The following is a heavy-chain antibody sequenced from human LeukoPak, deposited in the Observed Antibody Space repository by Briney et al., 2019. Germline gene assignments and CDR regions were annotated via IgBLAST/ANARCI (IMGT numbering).Heavy chain of an antibody. Sequence: GESLKIPCKGSGYSFTSYWIGWVRQMTGKGLEWMGIIYPGDSDTRYRPSFEGQVTISAGKSISTAYLQWSSLKASDTAMYYCARQAPSVVVAATGDFDYWGQGTLVTVSS. CDR3: ARQAPSVVVAATGDFDY. CDR2: IYPGDSDT. CDR1: GYSFTSYW. J-gene: IGHJ4*02. D-gene: IGHD2-15*01. V-gene: IGHV5-51*01.